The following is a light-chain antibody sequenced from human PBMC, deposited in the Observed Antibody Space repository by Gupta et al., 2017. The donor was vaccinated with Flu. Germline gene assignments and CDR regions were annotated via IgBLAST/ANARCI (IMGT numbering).Light chain of an antibody. CDR1: QSVASY. CDR3: QQRINWPQLT. Sequence: NVFKKASATTSFLPGERATPSCRASQSVASYLAWYQQKPGQAPRLLIYDVSTRAPGTPARFSGSGSGTDFTPTISSLEPEDFAVYYCQQRINWPQLTFGGGTKVEIK. J-gene: IGKJ4*01. V-gene: IGKV3-11*01. CDR2: DVS.